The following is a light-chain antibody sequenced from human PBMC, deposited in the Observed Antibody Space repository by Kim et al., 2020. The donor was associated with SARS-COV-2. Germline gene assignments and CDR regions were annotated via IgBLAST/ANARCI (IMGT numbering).Light chain of an antibody. CDR1: QSVANNF. V-gene: IGKV3-20*01. J-gene: IGKJ1*01. CDR3: QQYGSSPPWT. Sequence: PGEKATLSRRARQSVANNFLALFHQKPGQAPRLLIYGALHRATGIPDRFSGSGSGTDFTLTISRLEPEDFAVYYCQQYGSSPPWTFGQGTKVDIK. CDR2: GAL.